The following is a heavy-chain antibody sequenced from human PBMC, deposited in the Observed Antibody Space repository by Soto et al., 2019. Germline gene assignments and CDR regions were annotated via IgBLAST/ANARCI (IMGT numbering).Heavy chain of an antibody. J-gene: IGHJ6*02. CDR1: GFTFSSYA. D-gene: IGHD3-3*01. CDR2: ISGSGGST. Sequence: GGSLRLSCAASGFTFSSYAMSWVRQAPGKGLEWVSAISGSGGSTYYADSVKGRFTISRDNSKNTLYLQMNSLRAEDTAVYYCANNWPGEYYDFWSGSNYNGMDVWGQGTTVTVSS. CDR3: ANNWPGEYYDFWSGSNYNGMDV. V-gene: IGHV3-23*01.